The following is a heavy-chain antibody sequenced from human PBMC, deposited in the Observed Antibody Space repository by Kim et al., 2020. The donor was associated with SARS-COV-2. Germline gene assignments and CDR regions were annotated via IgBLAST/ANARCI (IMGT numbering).Heavy chain of an antibody. Sequence: ASVKVSCKASGYTFTSYGISWVRQAPGQGLEWMGWISAYNGNTNYAQKLQGRVTMTTDTSTSTAYMELRSLRSDDTAVYYCARDRGGSYYNYYYGMDVWGQGTTVTVSS. J-gene: IGHJ6*02. CDR3: ARDRGGSYYNYYYGMDV. V-gene: IGHV1-18*01. CDR1: GYTFTSYG. D-gene: IGHD1-26*01. CDR2: ISAYNGNT.